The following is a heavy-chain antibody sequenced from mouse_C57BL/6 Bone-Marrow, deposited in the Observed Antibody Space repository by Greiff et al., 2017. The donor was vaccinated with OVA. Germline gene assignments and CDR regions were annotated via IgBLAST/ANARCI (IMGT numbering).Heavy chain of an antibody. D-gene: IGHD1-1*01. CDR1: GFNIKDDY. CDR3: TDQYYGSYYYAMDY. V-gene: IGHV14-4*01. CDR2: IDPENGDT. J-gene: IGHJ4*01. Sequence: VRLQQSGAELVRPGASVKLSCTASGFNIKDDYMHWVKQRPEQGLEWIGWIDPENGDTEYASKFQGKATITADPSSNTAYLQLSSLTSEDTAVYYFTDQYYGSYYYAMDYWGQGTSVTVSS.